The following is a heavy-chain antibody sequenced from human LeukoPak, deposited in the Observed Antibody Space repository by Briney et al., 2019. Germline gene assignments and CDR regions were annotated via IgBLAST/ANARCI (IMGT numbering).Heavy chain of an antibody. J-gene: IGHJ4*02. D-gene: IGHD6-19*01. CDR2: IRYDGSNK. Sequence: GGSLRLSCAASGFTFSSYGMHWVRQAPGKGLEWVAFIRYDGSNKYYADSVKGRFTISRDNSKNTLYLQINSLRAEDTAVYYCAKESRGYSSGWYGPGDWGQGTLVTVSS. V-gene: IGHV3-30*02. CDR1: GFTFSSYG. CDR3: AKESRGYSSGWYGPGD.